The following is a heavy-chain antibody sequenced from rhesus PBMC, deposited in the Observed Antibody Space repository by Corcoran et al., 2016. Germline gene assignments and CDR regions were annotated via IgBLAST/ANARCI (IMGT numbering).Heavy chain of an antibody. Sequence: QVQLKESGPGLVRPSETLSATSAVSGAPLRVHCGNWFRQPQGKGRDGVGGINGQNGNTHNNPSLKIRITISNDRSKNHISLELSSVTAGDMAVYLWAKGTRILVDSGYYTENSLDVWGRGVLVTVSS. D-gene: IGHD3-28*01. CDR1: GAPLRVHC. CDR2: INGQNGNT. CDR3: AKGTRILVDSGYYTENSLDV. J-gene: IGHJ5-2*02. V-gene: IGHV4-80*01.